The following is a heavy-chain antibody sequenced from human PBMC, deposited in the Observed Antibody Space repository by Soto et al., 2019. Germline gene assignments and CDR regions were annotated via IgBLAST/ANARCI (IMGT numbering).Heavy chain of an antibody. CDR3: ARADYGDRGLAFDS. J-gene: IGHJ4*02. D-gene: IGHD4-17*01. CDR1: GGSTGSGGFY. Sequence: QVQLLESGPGLVKTSQTLSLTCSVSGGSTGSGGFYWSWVRQHPGKGLEWIGYIYYPGSAYYSPSLKSRVSISVDTSKNQFSLILDSVTVADTAVYYCARADYGDRGLAFDSWGQGVLVTVSS. CDR2: IYYPGSA. V-gene: IGHV4-31*03.